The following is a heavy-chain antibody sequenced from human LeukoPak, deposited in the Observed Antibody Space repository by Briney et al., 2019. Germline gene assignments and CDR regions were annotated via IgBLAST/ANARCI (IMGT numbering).Heavy chain of an antibody. CDR1: GGSISSSSYY. J-gene: IGHJ4*02. CDR3: ARLAGEVDY. D-gene: IGHD7-27*01. Sequence: ASETLSLTCTVSGGSISSSSYYWGWIRQPPGKGLEWIGGIYYSGSTYYNPSLKSRVTISVDTSKNQFSLKLSSVTAADTAVYYCARLAGEVDYWGQGTLVTVSS. V-gene: IGHV4-39*01. CDR2: IYYSGST.